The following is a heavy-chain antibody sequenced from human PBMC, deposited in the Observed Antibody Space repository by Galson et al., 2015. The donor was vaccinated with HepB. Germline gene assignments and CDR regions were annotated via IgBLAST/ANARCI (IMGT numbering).Heavy chain of an antibody. CDR1: GFTFSDFT. CDR3: AKVRGDSGSCRPFDY. D-gene: IGHD3-10*01. V-gene: IGHV3-23*01. J-gene: IGHJ4*02. CDR2: ISDSGAAT. Sequence: SLRLSCAASGFTFSDFTTSWVRQAPGKGLEWVSSISDSGAATNYADSVKGRFTISRDNSKKTLYLQMNSLRADDTAVYYCAKVRGDSGSCRPFDYWGQGTLVTVS.